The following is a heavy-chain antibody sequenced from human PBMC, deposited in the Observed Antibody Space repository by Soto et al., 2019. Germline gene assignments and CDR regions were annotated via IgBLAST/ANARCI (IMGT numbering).Heavy chain of an antibody. J-gene: IGHJ5*02. CDR3: ARDASSGWSGANWFDP. Sequence: QVQLVQSGAEVKKPGASVKVSCKASGYTFTSYGISWVRQAPGLGLEWMGWISAYNSNTNYAQKLQGRVTITTDTTTSTAYMERRSLRSDGTAVYYCARDASSGWSGANWFDPWGQGTLVTVSS. CDR1: GYTFTSYG. D-gene: IGHD6-19*01. V-gene: IGHV1-18*01. CDR2: ISAYNSNT.